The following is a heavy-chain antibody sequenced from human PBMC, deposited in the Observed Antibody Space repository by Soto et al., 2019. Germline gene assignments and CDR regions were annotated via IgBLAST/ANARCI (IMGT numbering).Heavy chain of an antibody. D-gene: IGHD3-3*01. CDR1: GGFLSESY. V-gene: IGHV4-34*01. J-gene: IGHJ5*02. CDR2: INHVGGT. CDR3: ATRITVFGLLIPPFDP. Sequence: SETLSLTCAVYGGFLSESYWTWIRQPPGKGLEWIGEINHVGGTNYNPSLKSRVTMSVDTSKNQFSLRLSSVTAADTAIYYCATRITVFGLLIPPFDPWGQGTQVTVSS.